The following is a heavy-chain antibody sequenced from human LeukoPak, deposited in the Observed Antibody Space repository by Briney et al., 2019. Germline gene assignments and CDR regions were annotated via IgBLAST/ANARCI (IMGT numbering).Heavy chain of an antibody. CDR1: GYTFTSYG. V-gene: IGHV1-18*04. D-gene: IGHD2-2*03. CDR2: ISAYNGNT. Sequence: ASVKVSCKASGYTFTSYGISWVRQAPGQGLEWMGWISAYNGNTNYAQKLQGRVTMTTDTSTSTAYMGLRSLRSDDTAVYYCARVSMDIVVVPAAIGYYGMDVWGKGTTVTVSS. J-gene: IGHJ6*04. CDR3: ARVSMDIVVVPAAIGYYGMDV.